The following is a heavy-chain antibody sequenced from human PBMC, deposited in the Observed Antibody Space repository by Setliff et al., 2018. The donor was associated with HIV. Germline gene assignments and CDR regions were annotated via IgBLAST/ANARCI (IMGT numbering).Heavy chain of an antibody. CDR1: GGSINSGGYY. Sequence: KPSETLSLTCTVSGGSINSGGYYWGWIRQFPGKGLEWIGYIYYSGSVYYNPSLKNRATISLATSNRQFSLKLNSVTAADTAVYYCARSTRRVRSTVRDHYYYFMDVWGKGTTVTVSS. J-gene: IGHJ6*03. CDR3: ARSTRRVRSTVRDHYYYFMDV. CDR2: IYYSGSV. V-gene: IGHV4-31*03. D-gene: IGHD1-26*01.